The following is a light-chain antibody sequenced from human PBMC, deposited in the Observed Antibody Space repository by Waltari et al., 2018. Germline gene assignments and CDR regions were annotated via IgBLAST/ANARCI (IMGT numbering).Light chain of an antibody. V-gene: IGKV3-11*01. Sequence: EIVLTQSTATLSLSPGARATLSCSASQSVSSNLAWYQQKPGQAPRLLIYDAAYRATGIPARFSGSGSGTDFTLTISRLEPEDVALYYCQHRSNWPLTFGGGTKVEIK. J-gene: IGKJ4*01. CDR2: DAA. CDR1: QSVSSN. CDR3: QHRSNWPLT.